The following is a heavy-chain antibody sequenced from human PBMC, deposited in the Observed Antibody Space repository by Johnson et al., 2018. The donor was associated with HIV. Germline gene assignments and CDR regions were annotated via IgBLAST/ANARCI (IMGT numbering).Heavy chain of an antibody. CDR3: AKVRRAYYEDAFDI. CDR2: IRNDGSNK. CDR1: RFTFSSYG. J-gene: IGHJ3*02. Sequence: QMQLVESGGGVVQPGGSLRLSCEASRFTFSSYGMHWVRQAPGKGLECVAFIRNDGSNKNYGDSVKGRFTISRDNSKNTLYLQMNSLRAEDTAVYYCAKVRRAYYEDAFDIWGQGTMVTVSS. V-gene: IGHV3-30*02. D-gene: IGHD3-22*01.